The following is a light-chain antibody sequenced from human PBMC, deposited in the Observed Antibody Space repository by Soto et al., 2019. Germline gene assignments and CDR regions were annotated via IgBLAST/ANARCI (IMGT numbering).Light chain of an antibody. V-gene: IGKV3-15*01. CDR3: HQYNAWPMT. J-gene: IGKJ2*01. Sequence: EVVMTQSPVTLSVSPGERATLSCRASQSVGGDLAWYQQTPGQTPRLLIYGAVTRATGVAARFSGAGSGTEFTLTVDSLQSEDVAIYYCHQYNAWPMTFGEGTKLEI. CDR1: QSVGGD. CDR2: GAV.